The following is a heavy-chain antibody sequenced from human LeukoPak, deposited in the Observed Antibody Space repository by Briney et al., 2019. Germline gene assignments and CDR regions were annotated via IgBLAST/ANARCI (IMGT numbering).Heavy chain of an antibody. V-gene: IGHV4-59*01. J-gene: IGHJ4*02. CDR2: IHYSGST. CDR3: ASSGRPVDPLDY. D-gene: IGHD2-15*01. Sequence: PSETLSLTCTVSGDSINSYYWAWIRQPPGKGLEWIGFIHYSGSTNYNPSLKSRVTISVDTSKNQFSLKLSSVTAADTAVYYCASSGRPVDPLDYWGQGTLVTVSS. CDR1: GDSINSYY.